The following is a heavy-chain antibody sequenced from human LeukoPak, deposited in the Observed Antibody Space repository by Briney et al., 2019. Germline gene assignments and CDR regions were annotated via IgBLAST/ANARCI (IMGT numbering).Heavy chain of an antibody. CDR2: IFDSGST. CDR3: AGRRIVTGYFDF. CDR1: GDSITDSNLY. D-gene: IGHD3-9*01. Sequence: SESLSLTCTVSGDSITDSNLYWGWIPQYPGTGRVWVGSIFDSGSTNYNPSFKSRVTISVDTSKNQFYLIVRSVTAAETALYYCAGRRIVTGYFDFWGQGTLVTVSS. J-gene: IGHJ4*02. V-gene: IGHV4-39*01.